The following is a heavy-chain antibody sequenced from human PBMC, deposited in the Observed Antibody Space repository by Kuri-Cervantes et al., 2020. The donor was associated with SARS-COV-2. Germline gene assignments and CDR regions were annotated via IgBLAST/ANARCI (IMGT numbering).Heavy chain of an antibody. CDR3: ARETVVVPAALDV. J-gene: IGHJ6*04. CDR1: GGSISSGGYY. D-gene: IGHD2-2*01. Sequence: LSCTVSGGSISSGGYYWSWIRQYPGKGLEWIGFICYSGTTYYNPSLKSRVTLSLVTSKNQFSLKLSSVAAADTAVYYCARETVVVPAALDVWGKGTTVTVSS. V-gene: IGHV4-31*03. CDR2: ICYSGTT.